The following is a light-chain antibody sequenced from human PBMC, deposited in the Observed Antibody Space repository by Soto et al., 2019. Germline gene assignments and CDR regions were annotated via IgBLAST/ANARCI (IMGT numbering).Light chain of an antibody. CDR3: QQSYSSPPT. Sequence: DIQMTQSPSSLSASVEDRVIITCRASQSIRNHLNWYQQKPGKAPKLRIVAASSLQSGVPSRVSGSRSGPDVTLTISSLQPEDFATYYCQQSYSSPPTFGQGTKVDIK. CDR2: AAS. V-gene: IGKV1-39*01. CDR1: QSIRNH. J-gene: IGKJ1*01.